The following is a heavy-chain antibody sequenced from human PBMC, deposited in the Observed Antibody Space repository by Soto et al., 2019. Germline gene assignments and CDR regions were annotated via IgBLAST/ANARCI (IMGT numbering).Heavy chain of an antibody. CDR2: ISYDATNK. CDR3: AKGSNIWTGYNDV. J-gene: IGHJ4*02. CDR1: GFTFSNYG. D-gene: IGHD3-9*01. V-gene: IGHV3-30*18. Sequence: GGSLRLSCAASGFTFSNYGMHWVRQAPGKGLECVAVISYDATNKYYTDSVKGRFTISRGNSKNTLYLQMNSLRAEDTAVYYCAKGSNIWTGYNDVWGQGTLVTVSS.